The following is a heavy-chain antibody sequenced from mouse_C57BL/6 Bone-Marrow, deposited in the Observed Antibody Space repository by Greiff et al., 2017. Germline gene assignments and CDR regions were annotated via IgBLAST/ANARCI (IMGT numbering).Heavy chain of an antibody. V-gene: IGHV1-80*01. Sequence: QVQLQQSGAELVKPGASVKISCKASGYAFSSYWMNWVKQRPGKGLEWIGQIYPGDGDTNYNGKFKGKATLTADKSSSTAYMQLSSLTSDDSAVYFCARREYYSNFYWYFDVWGTGTTVTVSS. J-gene: IGHJ1*03. CDR3: ARREYYSNFYWYFDV. CDR1: GYAFSSYW. CDR2: IYPGDGDT. D-gene: IGHD2-5*01.